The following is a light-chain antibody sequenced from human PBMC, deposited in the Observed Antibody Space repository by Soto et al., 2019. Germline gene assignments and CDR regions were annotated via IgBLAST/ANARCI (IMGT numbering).Light chain of an antibody. V-gene: IGKV3-20*01. CDR3: QQFSSCPLT. J-gene: IGKJ4*01. CDR2: GAS. CDR1: QTVSNNY. Sequence: EIVLTQSPGTLSLSPGERATLSCRASQTVSNNYLAWYQQKPGQAPRLLIYGASSRATGIPDRFSGRGSGTAFPLTISSLEPEDFAVYYCQQFSSCPLTFGGGTKVEIK.